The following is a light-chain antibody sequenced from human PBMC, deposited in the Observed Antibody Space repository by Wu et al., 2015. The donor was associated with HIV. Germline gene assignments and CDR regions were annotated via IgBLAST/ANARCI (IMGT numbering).Light chain of an antibody. CDR3: QKYNSAPRT. Sequence: DIQMTQSPSSLSASVGDRVTITCRASQTISYYLAWYQQKPGRVPELLIYSASTLRPGAPSRFSGTGYGTEFTLTISSLQPEDAATYFCQKYNSAPRTFGQGPRWTSN. J-gene: IGKJ1*01. CDR1: QTISYY. CDR2: SAS. V-gene: IGKV1-27*01.